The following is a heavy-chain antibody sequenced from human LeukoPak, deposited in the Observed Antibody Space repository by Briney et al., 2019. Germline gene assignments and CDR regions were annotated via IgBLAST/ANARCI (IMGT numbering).Heavy chain of an antibody. CDR2: ISAYNGNT. D-gene: IGHD1-26*01. V-gene: IGHV1-18*01. CDR3: ALDDRGSYSFDY. CDR1: GYTFTSYG. Sequence: ASVKVSCKASGYTFTSYGISSVRQAPGQGLEWMGWISAYNGNTNYAQKLQGRVTMTTDTSTSTAYMELRSLRSDDTAVYYCALDDRGSYSFDYWGQGTLVTVSS. J-gene: IGHJ4*02.